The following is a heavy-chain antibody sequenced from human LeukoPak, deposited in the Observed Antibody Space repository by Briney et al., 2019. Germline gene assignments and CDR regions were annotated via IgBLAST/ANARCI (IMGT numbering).Heavy chain of an antibody. CDR3: ARAGPEDSSSSDY. Sequence: SETLSLTCAVSGDSISSTGYYWSWIRQPPGKGLEWIGYIYYSGSTNYNPSLKSRVTISVDTSKNQFSLKLSSVTAADTAVYYCARAGPEDSSSSDYWGQGTLVTVSS. D-gene: IGHD6-6*01. CDR2: IYYSGST. J-gene: IGHJ4*02. CDR1: GDSISSTGYY. V-gene: IGHV4-61*08.